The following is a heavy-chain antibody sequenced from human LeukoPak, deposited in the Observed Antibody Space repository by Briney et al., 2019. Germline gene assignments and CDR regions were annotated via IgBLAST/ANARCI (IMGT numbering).Heavy chain of an antibody. V-gene: IGHV3-74*01. CDR3: VRSLLGSEDY. CDR2: LNSDASTT. Sequence: DPGGSLRLSCAASGFTFSRYWMHWVRQVPGKGLVWVSRLNSDASTTTYADSVKGRFTISRDNAKNTLYLQMNSLRAEDTAVYYCVRSLLGSEDYWGQGTLVTVSS. J-gene: IGHJ4*02. CDR1: GFTFSRYW.